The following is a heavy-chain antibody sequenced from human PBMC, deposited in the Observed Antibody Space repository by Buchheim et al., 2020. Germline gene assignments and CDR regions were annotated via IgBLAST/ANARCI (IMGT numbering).Heavy chain of an antibody. CDR1: GFTFSSYA. Sequence: EVQLVESGGGLVQPGGSLRLSCAASGFTFSSYAMSWVRQAPGKGLEWVSAISGSGGSTYYADSVKGRFTISRDNSKNTLYLPMNSLRAEDTAVYYCAKRSQYFVVVPADYGMDVWGQGTT. CDR3: AKRSQYFVVVPADYGMDV. V-gene: IGHV3-23*04. J-gene: IGHJ6*02. D-gene: IGHD2-2*01. CDR2: ISGSGGST.